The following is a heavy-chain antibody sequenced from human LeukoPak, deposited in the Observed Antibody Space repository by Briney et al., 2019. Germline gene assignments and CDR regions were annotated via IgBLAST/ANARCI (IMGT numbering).Heavy chain of an antibody. CDR1: GYTFTSNY. J-gene: IGHJ4*02. CDR3: ARDRTDSSGYYDY. D-gene: IGHD3-22*01. V-gene: IGHV1-46*01. Sequence: ASVTVSCKASGYTFTSNYIHWVRQAPGQGLEWMGMIYPRDGSTSYAQKFQGRVTMTRDTSTSTVYMELSSLRSEDTAVYYCARDRTDSSGYYDYWGQGTLVTVSS. CDR2: IYPRDGST.